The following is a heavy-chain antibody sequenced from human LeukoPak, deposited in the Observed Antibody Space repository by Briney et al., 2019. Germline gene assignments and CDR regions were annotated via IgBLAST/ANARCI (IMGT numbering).Heavy chain of an antibody. D-gene: IGHD6-13*01. V-gene: IGHV1-3*03. J-gene: IGHJ5*02. CDR2: INAGNGNT. CDR3: ARGMEQQLVRPRGPYVFDP. Sequence: GASVKVSCKASGYTFTSYAMHWVRQAPGQRLEWMGWINAGNGNTKYSQEFQGRVTITRDTSASTAYMELSSLRSEDMAVYDCARGMEQQLVRPRGPYVFDPWGQGTLVTVSS. CDR1: GYTFTSYA.